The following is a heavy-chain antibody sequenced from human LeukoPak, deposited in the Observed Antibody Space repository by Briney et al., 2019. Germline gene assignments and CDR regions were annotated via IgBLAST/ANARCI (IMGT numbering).Heavy chain of an antibody. D-gene: IGHD5-12*01. CDR1: GGSISSSSYY. CDR3: ARTRGFYYYYYMDV. V-gene: IGHV4-39*07. CDR2: IYYSGST. J-gene: IGHJ6*03. Sequence: SETLSLTCTVSGGSISSSSYYWGWIRQPPGKGLEWIGSIYYSGSTYYNPSLKSRVTISVDTSKNQFSLKLSSVTAADTAVYYCARTRGFYYYYYMDVWGKGTTVTDCS.